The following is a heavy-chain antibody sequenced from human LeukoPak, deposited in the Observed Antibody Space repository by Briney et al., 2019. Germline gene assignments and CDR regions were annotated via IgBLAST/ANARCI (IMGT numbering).Heavy chain of an antibody. Sequence: GGSLRLSCAASGFMISNYGMHWVRQAPGKGLEWVAGISHDGDNKYYVESVKGRFTIFRDNSKNTLYLQMNSLRGEDTAVYYCAREGEYYYYYMDVWGKGTTVTVSS. CDR2: ISHDGDNK. J-gene: IGHJ6*03. CDR1: GFMISNYG. CDR3: AREGEYYYYYMDV. D-gene: IGHD6-6*01. V-gene: IGHV3-30*03.